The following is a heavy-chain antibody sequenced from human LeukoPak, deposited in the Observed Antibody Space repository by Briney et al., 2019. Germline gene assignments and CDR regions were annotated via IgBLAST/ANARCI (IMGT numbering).Heavy chain of an antibody. V-gene: IGHV3-23*01. D-gene: IGHD3-10*01. J-gene: IGHJ3*02. CDR2: ISGSGGST. CDR3: ASLTYYYGSGTDFDI. Sequence: GGSLRLSCAASGFTFSSYAMSWVRQAPGKGLEWVSAISGSGGSTYYADSVKGRFTISRDNSKNTLYLQMNSLRAEDTAVYYCASLTYYYGSGTDFDIWGQGTMVTVSS. CDR1: GFTFSSYA.